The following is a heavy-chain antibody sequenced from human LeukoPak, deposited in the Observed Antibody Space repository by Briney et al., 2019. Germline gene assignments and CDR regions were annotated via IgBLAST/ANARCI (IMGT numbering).Heavy chain of an antibody. Sequence: SETLSLTCAVYGGSFSGYYWSWIRRPPGKGLEWIGEINHSGSTNYNPSLKSRVTISVDTSKNQFSLKLSSVTAADTAVYYCTVVPAAISAEYFQHWGQGTLVTVSS. D-gene: IGHD2-2*01. CDR2: INHSGST. CDR3: TVVPAAISAEYFQH. V-gene: IGHV4-34*01. CDR1: GGSFSGYY. J-gene: IGHJ1*01.